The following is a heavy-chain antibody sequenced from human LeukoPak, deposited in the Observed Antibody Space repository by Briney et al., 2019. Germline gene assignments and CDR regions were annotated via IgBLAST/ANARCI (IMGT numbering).Heavy chain of an antibody. CDR1: GGTFISYA. Sequence: GSSVKVSCKASGGTFISYAISWVRQAPGQGLEWMGGIIPIFGTANYAQKFQGRVTITADESTSTAYMELSSLRSEDTAVYYCARASVWGSYRGGAFDYWGQGTLVTVSS. D-gene: IGHD3-16*02. V-gene: IGHV1-69*01. J-gene: IGHJ4*02. CDR2: IIPIFGTA. CDR3: ARASVWGSYRGGAFDY.